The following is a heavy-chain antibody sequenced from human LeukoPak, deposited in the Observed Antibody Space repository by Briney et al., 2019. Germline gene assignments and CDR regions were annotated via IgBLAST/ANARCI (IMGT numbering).Heavy chain of an antibody. CDR2: INPNSGGT. CDR1: GYTFTGYY. CDR3: ARNPGYCSSTSCYLYYYGMDV. J-gene: IGHJ6*02. D-gene: IGHD2-2*01. V-gene: IGHV1-2*02. Sequence: ASVKVSCKASGYTFTGYYMHWVRQAPGQGLEWMGWINPNSGGTNYAQKFQGRVTMTRDTSISTAYMVLSRLRSDDTAVYYCARNPGYCSSTSCYLYYYGMDVWGQGTTVTVSS.